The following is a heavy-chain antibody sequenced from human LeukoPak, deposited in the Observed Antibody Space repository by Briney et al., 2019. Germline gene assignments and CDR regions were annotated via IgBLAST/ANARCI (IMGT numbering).Heavy chain of an antibody. V-gene: IGHV3-9*01. D-gene: IGHD6-19*01. CDR1: GFIFNDYA. Sequence: GGSLRLSCAASGFIFNDYAMHWVRQAPGKGLEWVSGINWSSNSIGYADSVKGRFTISRDNAKNSLYLQMNSLRAEDTAFYYCAKGLGKSSGWATLDYWGQGTLVTVSS. J-gene: IGHJ4*02. CDR2: INWSSNSI. CDR3: AKGLGKSSGWATLDY.